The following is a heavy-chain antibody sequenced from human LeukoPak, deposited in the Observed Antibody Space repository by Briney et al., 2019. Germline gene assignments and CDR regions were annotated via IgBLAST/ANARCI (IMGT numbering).Heavy chain of an antibody. D-gene: IGHD7-27*01. CDR2: ISGSGDTT. CDR3: AKDGGLWVSAHWGDS. J-gene: IGHJ4*02. V-gene: IGHV3-23*01. CDR1: GFIFSNYA. Sequence: PGGSLRLSCAASGFIFSNYALSWVRQAPEKGLEWVSTISGSGDTTYYAGSVKGRFTISRDNSKNTLYLRMNSLRAEDTAVYYCAKDGGLWVSAHWGDSWGRGTLVTVSS.